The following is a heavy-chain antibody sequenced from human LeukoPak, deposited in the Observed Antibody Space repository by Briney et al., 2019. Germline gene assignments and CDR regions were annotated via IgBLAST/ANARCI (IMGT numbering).Heavy chain of an antibody. Sequence: SVNVSCQASGGTFSSYAISWVRQPPSQEREWMGRIIPIFGIANYAQKLHGRVTITADTSPNPPYMELRSLSSDDTDVYYSAREVYYYDSSGYSTHFDYWGQGTLVTVSS. CDR2: IIPIFGIA. V-gene: IGHV1-69*04. J-gene: IGHJ4*02. CDR1: GGTFSSYA. D-gene: IGHD3-22*01. CDR3: AREVYYYDSSGYSTHFDY.